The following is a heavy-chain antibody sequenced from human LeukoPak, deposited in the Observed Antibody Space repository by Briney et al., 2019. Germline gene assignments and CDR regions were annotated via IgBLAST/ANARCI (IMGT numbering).Heavy chain of an antibody. V-gene: IGHV3-15*01. CDR3: ATGRSGYFDS. CDR2: IKSKIDGGLK. CDR1: GLTLSDAW. J-gene: IGHJ4*02. Sequence: PGGSLRLSCAASGLTLSDAWLTWVRQAPGKGLEWVARIKSKIDGGLKDYAAPVKGTFTISRDDSENTAYLQINSLKIEDTAMYYCATGRSGYFDSWGQGTLVTVSS.